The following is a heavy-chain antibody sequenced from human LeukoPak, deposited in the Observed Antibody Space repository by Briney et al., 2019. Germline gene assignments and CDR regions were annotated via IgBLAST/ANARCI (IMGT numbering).Heavy chain of an antibody. J-gene: IGHJ4*02. D-gene: IGHD6-6*01. CDR2: ISGSGGST. V-gene: IGHV3-23*01. CDR3: AKLSRSIAAGGALGH. Sequence: GGSLRLSCAASGFTFSSYAMSSVRQAPGKGLEWVSAISGSGGSTYYADSVKGRFTISRDNSKNTLYLQMNSLRAEDTAVYYCAKLSRSIAAGGALGHWGQGTLVTVSS. CDR1: GFTFSSYA.